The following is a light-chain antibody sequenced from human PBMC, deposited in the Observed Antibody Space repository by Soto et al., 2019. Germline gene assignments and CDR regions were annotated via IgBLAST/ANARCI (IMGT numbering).Light chain of an antibody. CDR3: QQYNNWPYT. Sequence: EIVMTQSPATLSVSPGERATLSCRASQSVSSNLAWYQQKPGQAPRVLIYDASTRATGIPATFSGSGSGTDFTLTISSLQSEDFAVYYCQQYNNWPYTFGQGTKLEIK. CDR1: QSVSSN. V-gene: IGKV3-15*01. J-gene: IGKJ2*01. CDR2: DAS.